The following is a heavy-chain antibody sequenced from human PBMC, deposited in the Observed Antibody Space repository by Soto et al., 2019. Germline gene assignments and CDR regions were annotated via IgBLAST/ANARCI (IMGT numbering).Heavy chain of an antibody. CDR1: GFTFSSYA. V-gene: IGHV3-23*01. CDR2: ISGSGGST. Sequence: GGSLRLSCAASGFTFSSYAMSWVRQAQGKGLEWVSAISGSGGSTYYADSVKGRFTISRDNSKNTLYLQMNSLRAEDTAVYYCAKEGPYYYDSSGYPIDYWGQGTLVTVSS. CDR3: AKEGPYYYDSSGYPIDY. D-gene: IGHD3-22*01. J-gene: IGHJ4*02.